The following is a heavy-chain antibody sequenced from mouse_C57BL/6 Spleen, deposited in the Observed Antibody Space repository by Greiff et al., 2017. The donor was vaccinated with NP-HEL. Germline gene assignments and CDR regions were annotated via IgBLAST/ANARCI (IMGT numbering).Heavy chain of an antibody. CDR1: GYTFTSYW. D-gene: IGHD2-4*01. V-gene: IGHV1-64*01. CDR3: ATGGYDYDGGAY. CDR2: IHPNSGST. Sequence: VQLQQSGAELVKPGASVKLSCKASGYTFTSYWMHWVKQRPGQGLEWIGMIHPNSGSTNYNEKFKSKATLTVDKSSSTAYMQLSSLTSEDSAVYYCATGGYDYDGGAYWGQGTLVTVSA. J-gene: IGHJ3*01.